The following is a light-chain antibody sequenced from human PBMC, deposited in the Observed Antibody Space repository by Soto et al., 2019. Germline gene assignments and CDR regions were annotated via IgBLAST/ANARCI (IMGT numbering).Light chain of an antibody. Sequence: SYELTQPPSVSVAPGETARIPCGGNNIGRKSVHLYHQKPGQAPVLVIYYDSDRPSGNPARFSGSNSGNTATLPITRVEAGEGPDYYCQVWDSNSDHSVFGGGTKLTVL. V-gene: IGLV3-21*01. CDR1: NIGRKS. CDR3: QVWDSNSDHSV. J-gene: IGLJ2*01. CDR2: YDS.